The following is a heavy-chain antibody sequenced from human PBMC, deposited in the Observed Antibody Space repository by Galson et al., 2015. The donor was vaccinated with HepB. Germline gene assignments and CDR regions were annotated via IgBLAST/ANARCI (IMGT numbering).Heavy chain of an antibody. D-gene: IGHD1-7*01. J-gene: IGHJ5*02. CDR3: ARGAHRRPKIQNFLDP. CDR2: MNPTTGNT. V-gene: IGHV1-8*01. Sequence: SVKVSCKASEYIFTSYDINWVRQATGQGLERLGWMNPTTGNTEYAQKFQGRFTMTRNISIRTAYMELSSLRYEDTAVYYCARGAHRRPKIQNFLDPWGQGTLVTISS. CDR1: EYIFTSYD.